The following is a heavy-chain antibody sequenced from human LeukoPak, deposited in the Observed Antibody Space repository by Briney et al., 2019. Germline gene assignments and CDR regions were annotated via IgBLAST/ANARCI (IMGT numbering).Heavy chain of an antibody. J-gene: IGHJ4*02. D-gene: IGHD2-21*01. V-gene: IGHV3-9*01. CDR2: ISWNSGSI. CDR1: GFTFDDYA. Sequence: PGGSLRLSCAASGFTFDDYAMHWVRQAPGKGLEWVSGISWNSGSIGYADSVKGRFTISRDNAKNSLYLQMNTLRAEDTAVYYRARVGMISYSFDYWGQGTLVTVSS. CDR3: ARVGMISYSFDY.